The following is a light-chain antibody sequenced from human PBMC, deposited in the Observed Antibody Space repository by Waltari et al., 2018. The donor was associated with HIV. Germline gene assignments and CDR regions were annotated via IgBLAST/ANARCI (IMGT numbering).Light chain of an antibody. J-gene: IGKJ1*01. CDR1: QSVRTY. Sequence: EIVVTQLPAALSVSPGERASLSCTVSQSVRTYLAWYHQVPGQAPRLLISHSSNRATGVPDRFSGSGSGTHFILTISSLQSEDSGVYYCQQYSDWPRAFGLGTKVEV. CDR2: HSS. V-gene: IGKV3-15*01. CDR3: QQYSDWPRA.